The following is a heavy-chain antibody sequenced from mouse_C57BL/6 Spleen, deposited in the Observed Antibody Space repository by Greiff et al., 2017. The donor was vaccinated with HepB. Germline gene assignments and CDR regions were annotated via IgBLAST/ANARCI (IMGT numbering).Heavy chain of an antibody. V-gene: IGHV1-15*01. CDR2: IDPETGGT. Sequence: QVQLQQSGAELVRPGASVTLSCKASGYTFTDYEMHWVKQTPVHGLEWIGAIDPETGGTAYNQKFKGKAILTADKSSSTAYMELRSLTSEDSAVYYCTRRGVITTVMGWYFDVWGTGTTVTVSS. J-gene: IGHJ1*03. CDR1: GYTFTDYE. CDR3: TRRGVITTVMGWYFDV. D-gene: IGHD1-1*01.